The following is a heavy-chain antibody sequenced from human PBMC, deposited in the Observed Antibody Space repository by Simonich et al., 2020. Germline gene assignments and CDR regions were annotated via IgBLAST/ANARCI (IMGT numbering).Heavy chain of an antibody. CDR2: INPNSGGK. CDR3: ARAPPGGIAARTTYFDY. V-gene: IGHV1-2*02. J-gene: IGHJ4*02. D-gene: IGHD6-6*01. Sequence: QVQLVQSGAEVKKPGASVKVSCKASGYTFTGYYMHWVRQAPGQGLEWMGWINPNSGGKNYAQKFQGRVTMTRDTSISTAYMEMSRLRSDDTAVYYCARAPPGGIAARTTYFDYWGQGTLVTVSS. CDR1: GYTFTGYY.